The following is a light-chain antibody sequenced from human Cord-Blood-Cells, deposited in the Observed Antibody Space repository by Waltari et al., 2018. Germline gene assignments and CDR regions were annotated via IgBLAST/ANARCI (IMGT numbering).Light chain of an antibody. CDR2: LGS. CDR3: RQALQTLYT. J-gene: IGKJ2*01. Sequence: IVMTQSPLSLPVSPGEPASIRYSAYQSLLHSNGYNYLDWYLQKPGQSPQLLIYLGSNRASGVPDRFSGSGSGTDFTLKISRVEAEDVGVYYCRQALQTLYTFGLGTKLEIK. CDR1: QSLLHSNGYNY. V-gene: IGKV2-28*01.